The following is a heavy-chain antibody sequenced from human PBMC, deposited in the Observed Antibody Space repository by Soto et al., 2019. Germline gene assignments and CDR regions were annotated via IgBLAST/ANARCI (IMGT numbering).Heavy chain of an antibody. CDR3: GMPLWNPHDNFDS. Sequence: QVQLVESGGGVAQPGRSLRLSCTACGFTFSNYAMHWVRRAPGKGLEWVAIISYDARNAYYADSVNGRFTVSRANSRSTVYLQMNSLRTADTAVYFCGMPLWNPHDNFDSWVLGTLVTVSS. D-gene: IGHD2-21*01. V-gene: IGHV3-30*04. CDR2: ISYDARNA. CDR1: GFTFSNYA. J-gene: IGHJ4*02.